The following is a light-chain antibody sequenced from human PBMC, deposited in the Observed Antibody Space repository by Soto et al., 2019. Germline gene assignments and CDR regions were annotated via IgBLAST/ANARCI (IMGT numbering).Light chain of an antibody. J-gene: IGKJ1*01. CDR2: DAS. V-gene: IGKV3-20*01. CDR3: LQCSFSPRT. Sequence: EIVLTQSPFTLSFSPVERATLSCRASQSVTNNYLDWFQQKPGQAPRLLIYDASIRADGIPDRFSGSGSETDFTLTISRLEPEDSAVYYCLQCSFSPRTFGQGTKVDIK. CDR1: QSVTNNY.